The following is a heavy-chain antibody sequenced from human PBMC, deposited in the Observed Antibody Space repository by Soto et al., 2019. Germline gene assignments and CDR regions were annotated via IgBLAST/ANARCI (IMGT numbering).Heavy chain of an antibody. CDR2: INHSGST. Sequence: SETLSLTCAVYGGSFSGYYWSWIRQPPGKGLEWIGEINHSGSTNYNPSLKSRVTISVDTSKNQFSLKLSSVTAADTAVYYCARGKGVGELLWYFDYWGQGTLVTVSS. D-gene: IGHD3-10*01. CDR1: GGSFSGYY. J-gene: IGHJ4*02. V-gene: IGHV4-34*01. CDR3: ARGKGVGELLWYFDY.